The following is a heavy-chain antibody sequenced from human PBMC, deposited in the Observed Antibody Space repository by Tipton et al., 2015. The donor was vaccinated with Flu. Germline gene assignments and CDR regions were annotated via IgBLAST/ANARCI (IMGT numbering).Heavy chain of an antibody. D-gene: IGHD3-10*02. CDR1: GGSISSFY. CDR3: ARHTGDSVRGVIDY. Sequence: LRLSCTVSGGSISSFYWNWIRQPPGKGLEWIGYIYNSEYTKYNPSLKSRVTISVDTSKKQFSLQLRSVTAADTAVYYCARHTGDSVRGVIDYWGQGTLVTVSS. CDR2: IYNSEYT. V-gene: IGHV4-4*09. J-gene: IGHJ4*02.